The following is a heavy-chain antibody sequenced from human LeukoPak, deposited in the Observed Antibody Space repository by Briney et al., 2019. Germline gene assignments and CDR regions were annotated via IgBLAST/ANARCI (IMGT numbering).Heavy chain of an antibody. Sequence: GGSLRLSCAASGFTFSSYWMNWVRQTPGKGLEWVSSISSVDGSTYLADSVKGRFTISRDTSKNTLCLQMNSLRAEDTAIYYCTKDSGNYYQADWGQGTLVTVSS. CDR2: ISSVDGST. J-gene: IGHJ4*02. V-gene: IGHV3-23*01. D-gene: IGHD1-26*01. CDR3: TKDSGNYYQAD. CDR1: GFTFSSYW.